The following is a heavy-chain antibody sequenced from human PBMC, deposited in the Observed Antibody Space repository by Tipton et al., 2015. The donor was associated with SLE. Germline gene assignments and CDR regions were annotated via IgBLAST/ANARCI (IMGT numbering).Heavy chain of an antibody. CDR3: ARRGETQVWVPDN. V-gene: IGHV3-30*04. D-gene: IGHD5-18*01. J-gene: IGHJ4*02. CDR1: GFTFTIYA. CDR2: ISYDGSNK. Sequence: SLRLSCAASGFTFTIYAMHWVRQAPGKGLEWVAVISYDGSNKYYADSVKGRFTISRDNSKNTLYLQLNSLRAGDTAVYYCARRGETQVWVPDNWGQGTLVTVSS.